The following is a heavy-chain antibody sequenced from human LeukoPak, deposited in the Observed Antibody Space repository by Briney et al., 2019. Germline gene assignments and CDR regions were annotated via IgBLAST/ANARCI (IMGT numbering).Heavy chain of an antibody. D-gene: IGHD6-19*01. Sequence: GGSLRLSCAASGFTFSSYSMNWVRQAPGKGLEWVSAISGSGGSTYYADSVKGRFTISRDNSKNTLYLQMNGLRAEDTAVYYCAKGSRRHSSGWNDFDYWGQGTLVTVSS. V-gene: IGHV3-23*01. J-gene: IGHJ4*02. CDR1: GFTFSSYS. CDR3: AKGSRRHSSGWNDFDY. CDR2: ISGSGGST.